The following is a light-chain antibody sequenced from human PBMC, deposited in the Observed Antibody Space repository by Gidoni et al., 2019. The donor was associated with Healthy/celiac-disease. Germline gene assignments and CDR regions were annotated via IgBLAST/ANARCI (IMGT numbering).Light chain of an antibody. CDR2: AAS. V-gene: IGKV1-39*01. J-gene: IGKJ3*01. CDR1: QSISSY. CDR3: QQSYSTPRT. Sequence: IQMTQSPSSLSASVGDRVTITSRASQSISSYLNWYQQKPGNAPKLLIYAASSLQSGVPSRFSGGGSGTAFTLTISSRQPEDFATYYCQQSYSTPRTFGRGTKVDIK.